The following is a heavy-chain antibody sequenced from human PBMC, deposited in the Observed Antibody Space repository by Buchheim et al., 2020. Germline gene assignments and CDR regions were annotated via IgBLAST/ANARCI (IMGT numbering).Heavy chain of an antibody. V-gene: IGHV5-51*01. CDR2: IYPGDSDT. CDR3: ARQADFWSGFADS. CDR1: GYSFTSYW. D-gene: IGHD3-3*01. J-gene: IGHJ4*02. Sequence: EVQLVQSRAEVKKAGESLKISCKGSGYSFTSYWIAWVRQMPGKGLEWMGIIYPGDSDTRYNTAFQGQVTIPADNSISTASLQWSSLKASDTALYYCARQADFWSGFADSWGQGTL.